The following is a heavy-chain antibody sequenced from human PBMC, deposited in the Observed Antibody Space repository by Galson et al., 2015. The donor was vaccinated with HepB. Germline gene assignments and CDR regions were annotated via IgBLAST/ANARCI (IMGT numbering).Heavy chain of an antibody. J-gene: IGHJ5*02. CDR2: IKQDGSEK. V-gene: IGHV3-7*03. D-gene: IGHD6-13*01. CDR1: GFTFSSYW. CDR3: ARESAADHEGWFDP. Sequence: SLRLSCAASGFTFSSYWMSWVRQAPGKGLEWVANIKQDGSEKYYVDSVKGRFTISRDNAKNSLYLQMNSLRAEDTAVYYCARESAADHEGWFDPWGQGTLVTVSS.